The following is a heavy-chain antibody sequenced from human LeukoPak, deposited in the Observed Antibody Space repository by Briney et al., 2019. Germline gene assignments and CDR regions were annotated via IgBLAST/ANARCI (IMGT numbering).Heavy chain of an antibody. CDR2: INHSGST. J-gene: IGHJ4*02. Sequence: SETLSLTCAVYGGSFSGFYWTWIRQPPGKGLEWIGEINHSGSTNYNPSLKSRVTISVHTSKNQFSLKLTSVTAADTAVYYCARAYIVATEDPGYWGQGTLVTVSS. CDR3: ARAYIVATEDPGY. D-gene: IGHD5-12*01. CDR1: GGSFSGFY. V-gene: IGHV4-34*01.